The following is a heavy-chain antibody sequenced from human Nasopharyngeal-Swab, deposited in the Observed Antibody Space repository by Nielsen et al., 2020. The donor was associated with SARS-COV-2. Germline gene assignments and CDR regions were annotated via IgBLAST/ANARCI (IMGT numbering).Heavy chain of an antibody. CDR1: GYTFSDYF. CDR3: ARKKQLVRPFDY. J-gene: IGHJ4*02. CDR2: LNPNTGVA. V-gene: IGHV1-2*06. Sequence: ASVKVSCKTSGYTFSDYFSHWVREAPGQGLEWMGRLNPNTGVANYAQKFQGRVTMTRDTSLSTGYMELSSLRSDDTAVYYCARKKQLVRPFDYWGQGTLVTVSS. D-gene: IGHD6-13*01.